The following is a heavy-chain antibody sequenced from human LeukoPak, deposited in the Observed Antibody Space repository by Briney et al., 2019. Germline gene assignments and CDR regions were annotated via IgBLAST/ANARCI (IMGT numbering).Heavy chain of an antibody. CDR3: ARGMAGYNL. V-gene: IGHV4-34*01. CDR1: GGSFSGYY. J-gene: IGHJ4*02. D-gene: IGHD5-24*01. Sequence: NPSETLSLTCAVYGGSFSGYYWSWIRQPPGKGLEWIGEINHSGSTNYNPSLKSRVTISVDTSKNQFSLKLSSVTAADTAVCYCARGMAGYNLWGQGTLVTVSS. CDR2: INHSGST.